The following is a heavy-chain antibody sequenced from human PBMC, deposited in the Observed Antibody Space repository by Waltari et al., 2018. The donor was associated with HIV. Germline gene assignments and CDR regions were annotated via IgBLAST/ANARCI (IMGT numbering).Heavy chain of an antibody. CDR2: IYPGDSDT. V-gene: IGHV5-51*01. CDR3: ARHFPSTAMVRAFDI. Sequence: EVQLVQSGAEVKKPGESLKISCKGSGYSFTSYWIGWVRQMPGKGLEWMGIIYPGDSDTRYSPSFQGQVTISADKSISTAYLQWSSLKASDTAMYYCARHFPSTAMVRAFDIWGQGTMVTVSS. D-gene: IGHD5-18*01. J-gene: IGHJ3*02. CDR1: GYSFTSYW.